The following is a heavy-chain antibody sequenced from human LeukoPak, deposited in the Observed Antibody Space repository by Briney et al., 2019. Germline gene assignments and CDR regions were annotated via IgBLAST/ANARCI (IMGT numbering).Heavy chain of an antibody. CDR2: VTGSGGST. V-gene: IGHV3-23*01. J-gene: IGHJ4*02. D-gene: IGHD6-25*01. CDR1: GFTLSSYA. Sequence: GGSLRLSCAASGFTLSSYAMRWVRQAPGKGLEWVSTVTGSGGSTYYADSVKGRLTISRDNSKNTLYLQMNSLRAEDTAMYYCAKGILAAATDYWGQGTLVTVSS. CDR3: AKGILAAATDY.